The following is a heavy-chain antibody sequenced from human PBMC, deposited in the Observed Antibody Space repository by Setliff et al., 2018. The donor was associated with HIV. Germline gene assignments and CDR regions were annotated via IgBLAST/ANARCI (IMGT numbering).Heavy chain of an antibody. J-gene: IGHJ6*03. D-gene: IGHD6-13*01. CDR3: AGGEVRSRYVSSRAPFYHYYYYMDV. Sequence: LSLTCTVSGGSININNYYWGWIRQPPGKGLEWIGSIYYSGATYYKPSLKSRLTIAIDTSKNQFSLKLRSVTAADTAVYYCAGGEVRSRYVSSRAPFYHYYYYMDVWGKGTTVTVSS. V-gene: IGHV4-39*01. CDR2: IYYSGAT. CDR1: GGSININNYY.